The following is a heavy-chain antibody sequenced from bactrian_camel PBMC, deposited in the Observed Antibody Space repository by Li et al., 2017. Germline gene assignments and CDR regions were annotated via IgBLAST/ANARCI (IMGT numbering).Heavy chain of an antibody. Sequence: VQLVESGGGSVQVGGSLRLSCTASTSEFSEHCMGWFRQSPGKAREGVASSDSDGTINYRDSLKGRFTISRDNAKNTLYLQMNSLKPEDTAMYYCAAGKDHTRYDCWTGSDGDNYWGRGTQVTVS. CDR3: AAGKDHTRYDCWTGSDGDNY. D-gene: IGHD1*01. CDR2: SSDSDGTI. J-gene: IGHJ4*01. CDR1: TSEFSEHC. V-gene: IGHV3-3*01.